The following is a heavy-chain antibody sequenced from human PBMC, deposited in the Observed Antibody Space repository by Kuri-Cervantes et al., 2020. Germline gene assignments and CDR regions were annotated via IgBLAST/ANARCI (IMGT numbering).Heavy chain of an antibody. CDR2: IYYTGNT. CDR3: AREAVVLTAPFDY. Sequence: SETLSLTCTVSGGSISSGGYYWSWIRQPAGKGLEWIGYIYYTGNTYYNPSLKSRVTISIDMSKNQFSLKLSSVTAADTAVYYCAREAVVLTAPFDYWGQGTLVTVSS. CDR1: GGSISSGGYY. D-gene: IGHD2-21*02. V-gene: IGHV4-30-4*08. J-gene: IGHJ4*02.